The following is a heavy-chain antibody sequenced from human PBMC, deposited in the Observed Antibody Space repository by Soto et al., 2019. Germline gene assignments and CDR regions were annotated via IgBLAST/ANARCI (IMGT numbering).Heavy chain of an antibody. CDR1: GGSVSSSSYY. D-gene: IGHD3-9*01. V-gene: IGHV4-39*01. CDR2: VYYSGST. J-gene: IGHJ4*02. CDR3: GRREGLATISYYFYY. Sequence: PSETLSLTCTVSGGSVSSSSYYWGWVRQPPGKGLEWIGSVYYSGSTYYNPSLESRVTISVDKSKNQFSLKLMSLSAADTAVYYCGRREGLATISYYFYYWGQGALVNVSS.